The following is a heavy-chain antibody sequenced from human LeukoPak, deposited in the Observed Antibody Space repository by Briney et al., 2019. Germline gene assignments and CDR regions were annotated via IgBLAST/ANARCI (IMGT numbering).Heavy chain of an antibody. Sequence: ASVKVSCKASGGTFSSYAISWVRQAPGQGLEWMGGTIPIFGTANYAQKFQGRVTITADKSTSTAYMELSSLRSEDTAVYYCARDVGGYSVNWFDPWGQGTLVTVSS. D-gene: IGHD2-15*01. CDR1: GGTFSSYA. J-gene: IGHJ5*02. CDR3: ARDVGGYSVNWFDP. V-gene: IGHV1-69*06. CDR2: TIPIFGTA.